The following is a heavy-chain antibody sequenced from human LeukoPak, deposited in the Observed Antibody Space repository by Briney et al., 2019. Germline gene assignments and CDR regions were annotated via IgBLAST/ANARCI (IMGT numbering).Heavy chain of an antibody. D-gene: IGHD5-12*01. CDR2: INHSGST. J-gene: IGHJ4*02. V-gene: IGHV4-34*01. CDR3: ARSGGWLRLYYFDY. CDR1: GGSFSGYY. Sequence: PSETLSLTCAVYGGSFSGYYWSWIRQPPGKGLEWIGEINHSGSTNYNPSLKSRVTISVDTSKNQFSLKLSSVTAADTAVYYCARSGGWLRLYYFDYWGQGTLVTVSS.